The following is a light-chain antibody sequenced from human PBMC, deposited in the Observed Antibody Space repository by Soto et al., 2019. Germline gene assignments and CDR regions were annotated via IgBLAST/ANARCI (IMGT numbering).Light chain of an antibody. CDR1: QSVSSY. J-gene: IGKJ4*01. Sequence: EIVLTQSPATLSLSPGERATLSCRASQSVSSYLAWFQQKSGQAPRLLIYDASNRATGIPARFSGSGSGTDFTLTISSLEPEDVAIYYCQHRSNWPLTFGGGTKVEIK. CDR2: DAS. CDR3: QHRSNWPLT. V-gene: IGKV3-11*01.